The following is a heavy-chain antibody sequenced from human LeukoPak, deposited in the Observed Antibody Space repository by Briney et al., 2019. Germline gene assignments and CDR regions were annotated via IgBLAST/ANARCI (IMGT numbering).Heavy chain of an antibody. V-gene: IGHV5-51*01. Sequence: GESLKISCKGSGYSFTSYWIGWVRQMPGKGLERMGIIYPGDSDTRYSPSFQGQVTISADKSISTAYLQWSSLKASDTAMYYCARQSETAMGLYYFDYWGQGTLVTVSS. CDR2: IYPGDSDT. J-gene: IGHJ4*02. CDR1: GYSFTSYW. D-gene: IGHD5-18*01. CDR3: ARQSETAMGLYYFDY.